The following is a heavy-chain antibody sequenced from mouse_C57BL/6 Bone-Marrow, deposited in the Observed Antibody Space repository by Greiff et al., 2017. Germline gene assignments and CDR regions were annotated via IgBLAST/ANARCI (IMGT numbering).Heavy chain of an antibody. CDR1: GYTFTSYT. CDR3: ARGYYYGSSYWYFDV. Sequence: VMLVESGAELARPGASVKMSCKASGYTFTSYTMHWVKQRPGQGLEWIGYINPSSGYTKYNQKFKDKATLTADKSSSTAYMQLSSLTSEDSAVYYCARGYYYGSSYWYFDVWGTGTTVTVSS. D-gene: IGHD1-1*01. J-gene: IGHJ1*03. CDR2: INPSSGYT. V-gene: IGHV1-4*01.